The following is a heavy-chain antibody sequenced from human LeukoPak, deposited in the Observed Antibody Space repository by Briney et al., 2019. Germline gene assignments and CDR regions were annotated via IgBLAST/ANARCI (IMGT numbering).Heavy chain of an antibody. J-gene: IGHJ3*02. CDR2: IYSGGRI. V-gene: IGHV4-34*01. CDR1: GGSFSGYY. CDR3: ARAPWAYGNYVHAFDI. D-gene: IGHD4-11*01. Sequence: SETLSLTCAVYGGSFSGYYWAWIRQPPGKGLEWIGSIYSGGRIYYNPSLKSRVSISIDTSNNDLSLKVTSVTAADTAGYYCARAPWAYGNYVHAFDIWGQGTMVTVSS.